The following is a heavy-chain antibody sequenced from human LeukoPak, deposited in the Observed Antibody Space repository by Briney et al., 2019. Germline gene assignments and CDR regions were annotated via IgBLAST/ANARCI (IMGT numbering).Heavy chain of an antibody. CDR2: ISGSGGTT. CDR1: GFIFGRCG. J-gene: IGHJ2*01. CDR3: AKRIAAAQHWYFDL. Sequence: GGSLRLSCAASGFIFGRCGMHWVRQAPGKGLEWVSGISGSGGTTYSADSVKGRFTISRDNSKNTLSLQMNSLRAEDTAVYYCAKRIAAAQHWYFDLWGRGTLVSVSS. D-gene: IGHD6-13*01. V-gene: IGHV3-23*01.